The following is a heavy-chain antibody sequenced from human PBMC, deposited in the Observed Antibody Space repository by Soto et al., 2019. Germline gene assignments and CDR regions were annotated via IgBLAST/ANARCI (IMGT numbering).Heavy chain of an antibody. Sequence: ASVKVSCKASGYTFSTYALHWVRQAPGQGLEWMGWINGGNGHTRYSQKFKDRVTISRDTPASTAYMELSGLRSEDTAVYYCARGKGMEENYYYYGMDVWGQGTTVTVTS. V-gene: IGHV1-3*01. CDR1: GYTFSTYA. J-gene: IGHJ6*02. D-gene: IGHD1-1*01. CDR2: INGGNGHT. CDR3: ARGKGMEENYYYYGMDV.